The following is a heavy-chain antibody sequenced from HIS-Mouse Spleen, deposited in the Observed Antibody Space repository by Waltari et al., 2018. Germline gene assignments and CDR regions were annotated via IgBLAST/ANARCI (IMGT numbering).Heavy chain of an antibody. CDR3: AREENTVTTFFDY. Sequence: QVQLVESGGGVVQPGRSLRLSCAASGFTFSSQAMPWVRRAPGKGLEWVAVISYDGSNKYYADSVKGRFTISRDNSKNTLYLQMNSLRAEDTAVYYCAREENTVTTFFDYWGQGTLVTVSS. D-gene: IGHD4-17*01. CDR1: GFTFSSQA. J-gene: IGHJ4*02. V-gene: IGHV3-30-3*01. CDR2: ISYDGSNK.